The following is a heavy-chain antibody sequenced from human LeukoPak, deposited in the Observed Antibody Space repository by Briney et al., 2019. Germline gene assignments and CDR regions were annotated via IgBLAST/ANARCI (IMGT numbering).Heavy chain of an antibody. Sequence: GRSLRLFCAASGFTFSNYGMHWVRQAPGKGLEWVVVISHDGSNNNYADSVKGRFTISRDNSKNTLYLQMNSLRPEDTAVYYCAKVGVGTAHFDYWGQGTLVTVSP. V-gene: IGHV3-30*18. CDR2: ISHDGSNN. D-gene: IGHD2-15*01. J-gene: IGHJ4*02. CDR1: GFTFSNYG. CDR3: AKVGVGTAHFDY.